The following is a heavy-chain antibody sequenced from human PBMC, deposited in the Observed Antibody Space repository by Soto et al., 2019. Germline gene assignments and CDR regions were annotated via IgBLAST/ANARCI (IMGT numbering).Heavy chain of an antibody. V-gene: IGHV1-18*01. D-gene: IGHD1-26*01. Sequence: QVQLVQSGPEVRKPGASVKVSCEASGYTFTTSGITWVRQVPGQGLEWMGGMSTYNGDTNSAQNFQGRVLMTADTSTGTASMELMTLKSDDTAVYYWARQGSWPDYYYGLDVWGQGTIVTVSS. CDR2: MSTYNGDT. J-gene: IGHJ6*02. CDR1: GYTFTTSG. CDR3: ARQGSWPDYYYGLDV.